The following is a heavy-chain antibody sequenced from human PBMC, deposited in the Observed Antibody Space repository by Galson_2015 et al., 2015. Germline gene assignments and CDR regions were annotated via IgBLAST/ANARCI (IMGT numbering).Heavy chain of an antibody. CDR1: GFTFSSSA. J-gene: IGHJ4*02. CDR2: LSHTGSSI. V-gene: IGHV3-23*01. Sequence: SLRLSCAASGFTFSSSAMNWVRQAPGQGLEWVSALSHTGSSIYYADSVKGRFTISRDNSKNTLYLHLNSLRADDTAVYYCAKDRRAVVTSAIDYWGQGTQVTVSS. CDR3: AKDRRAVVTSAIDY. D-gene: IGHD2-21*02.